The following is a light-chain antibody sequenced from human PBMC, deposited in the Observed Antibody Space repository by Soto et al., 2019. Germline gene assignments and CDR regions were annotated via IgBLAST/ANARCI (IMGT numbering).Light chain of an antibody. V-gene: IGLV3-21*04. CDR1: NIGSES. CDR3: QVWDTSRDHQV. CDR2: YDS. Sequence: SYELTQPPSVSVAPGKTARITCGGDNIGSESVNWYQQRPGQAPVLVIYYDSDRPSGIPERFSGSNSGNTATLTISRVEAGDEADSYCQVWDTSRDHQVFGGGTKLTVL. J-gene: IGLJ3*02.